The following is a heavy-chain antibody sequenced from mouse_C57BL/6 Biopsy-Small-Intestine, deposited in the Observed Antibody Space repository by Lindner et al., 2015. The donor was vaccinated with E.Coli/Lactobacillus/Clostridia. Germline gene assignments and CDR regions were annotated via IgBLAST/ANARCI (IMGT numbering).Heavy chain of an antibody. V-gene: IGHV1-84*02. J-gene: IGHJ4*01. CDR3: ARERGDYGAIDY. Sequence: SVKVSCKASGYTFTTYSIHWVRQAPGQRLTWMGWINTGNGNTKYSQQFQGRVTITRDTSASTAYMELSSLRSEDTAVYYCARERGDYGAIDYWGQGTLVTVSS. CDR2: INTGNGNT. CDR1: GYTFTTYS. D-gene: IGHD1-1*01.